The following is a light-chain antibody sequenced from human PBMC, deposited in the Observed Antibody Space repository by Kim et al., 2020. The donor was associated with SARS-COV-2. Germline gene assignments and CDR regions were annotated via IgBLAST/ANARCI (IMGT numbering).Light chain of an antibody. CDR3: TSYTTPSTAL. J-gene: IGLJ2*01. CDR1: NIYIVGYNY. CDR2: DVT. Sequence: GQSITFSCTRTNIYIVGYNYVSWYPPHPGKPPKLVIYDVTNRPSGVSNRFSGSNSCNTAALTISGLQAEDEADYYCTSYTTPSTALFGGRTQLTVL. V-gene: IGLV2-14*03.